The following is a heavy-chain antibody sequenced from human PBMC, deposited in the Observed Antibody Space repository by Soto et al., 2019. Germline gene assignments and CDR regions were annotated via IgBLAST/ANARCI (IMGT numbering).Heavy chain of an antibody. CDR1: GFTFSSYG. Sequence: PGGSLRLSCAASGFTFSSYGMHWVRQAPGKGLEWVAVISYDGSNKYYADSVKGRFTISRDNSKNTLYLQMNSLRAEDTAVYYCANAMDTAKEDVFDYWGQGTLVTVSS. D-gene: IGHD5-18*01. J-gene: IGHJ4*02. V-gene: IGHV3-30*18. CDR2: ISYDGSNK. CDR3: ANAMDTAKEDVFDY.